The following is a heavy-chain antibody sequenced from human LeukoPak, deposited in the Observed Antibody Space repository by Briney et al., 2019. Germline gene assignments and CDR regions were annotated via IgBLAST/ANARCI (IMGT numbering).Heavy chain of an antibody. CDR1: GFTFSSYS. CDR3: ARDSGFRGDWLLSVLHHFDY. Sequence: GGSLRLSCAASGFTFSSYSMNWVRQAPGKGLEWVSSISSSSSYIYYADSVKGRFTISRDNAKNSLYLQMNSLRAEDTAVYYCARDSGFRGDWLLSVLHHFDYWGQGTLVTVSS. J-gene: IGHJ4*02. V-gene: IGHV3-21*01. D-gene: IGHD3-9*01. CDR2: ISSSSSYI.